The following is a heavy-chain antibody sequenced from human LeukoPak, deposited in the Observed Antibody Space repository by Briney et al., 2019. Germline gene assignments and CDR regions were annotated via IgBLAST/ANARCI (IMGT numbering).Heavy chain of an antibody. CDR3: ARVGLWYYDSSGYYN. J-gene: IGHJ4*02. CDR1: GGSISSYY. CDR2: IYYSGST. Sequence: SETLSLTFTVSGGSISSYYWSWIRQPPGKGLEWIGYIYYSGSTNYNPSLKSRVTISVDTSKNQFSLKLSSVTAADTAVYYCARVGLWYYDSSGYYNWGQGTLVTVSS. D-gene: IGHD3-22*01. V-gene: IGHV4-59*01.